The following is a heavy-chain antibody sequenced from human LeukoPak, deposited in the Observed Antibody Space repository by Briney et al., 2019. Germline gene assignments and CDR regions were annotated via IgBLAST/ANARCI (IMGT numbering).Heavy chain of an antibody. CDR3: ARDETNGFDS. CDR1: GFPFSNYN. D-gene: IGHD1-14*01. CDR2: INSRSTYI. Sequence: GGSLRLSCGASGFPFSNYNMNWVRQAPGEGLEWVSSINSRSTYIFYADSVMGRFTISRDNAKNSLFLQMNSLRAEDTAVYYCARDETNGFDSWGQGTLVTVSS. V-gene: IGHV3-21*01. J-gene: IGHJ5*01.